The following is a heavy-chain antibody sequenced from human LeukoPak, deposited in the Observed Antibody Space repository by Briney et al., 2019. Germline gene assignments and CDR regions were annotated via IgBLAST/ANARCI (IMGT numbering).Heavy chain of an antibody. D-gene: IGHD1-1*01. CDR1: GGSISSSSYY. CDR2: IYYSGST. J-gene: IGHJ2*01. CDR3: ASERNWAYCNDKL. Sequence: SETLSLTCTVSGGSISSSSYYWRWIRQPPGKGLEWIGSIYYSGSTYYNPSLKSRVTISVDTSKNQFSLKLSSVTAADTAVYDRASERNWAYCNDKLWGRGTLGTGSS. V-gene: IGHV4-39*01.